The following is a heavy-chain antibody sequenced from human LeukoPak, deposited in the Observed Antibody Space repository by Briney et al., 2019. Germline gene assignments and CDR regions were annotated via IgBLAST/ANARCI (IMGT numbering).Heavy chain of an antibody. CDR3: ARDIREVGESHYFDY. CDR2: IHSSGST. CDR1: GFSITSYY. D-gene: IGHD1-26*01. Sequence: PSETLSLTCTVSGFSITSYYWSWIRQPPGKGLEWIGLIHSSGSTTYNPSLKSRVTMSIDTSKNQFSLHLTSVTAADTAVYYCARDIREVGESHYFDYWGQGALVTVTS. V-gene: IGHV4-59*01. J-gene: IGHJ4*02.